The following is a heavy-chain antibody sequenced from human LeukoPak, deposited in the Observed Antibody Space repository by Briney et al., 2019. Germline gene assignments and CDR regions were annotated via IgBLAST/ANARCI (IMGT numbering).Heavy chain of an antibody. CDR3: AKEHGSNYDFWSGYSYYFDY. D-gene: IGHD3-3*01. CDR2: IRYDGSNK. V-gene: IGHV3-30*02. CDR1: GFTFSSYG. J-gene: IGHJ4*02. Sequence: SGGSLRLSCAASGFTFSSYGMHWVRQAPGKGLEWVAFIRYDGSNKYYADSVKGRFTISRDNSKNTLYLQMNSLRAEDTAVYYCAKEHGSNYDFWSGYSYYFDYWGQGTLVTVSS.